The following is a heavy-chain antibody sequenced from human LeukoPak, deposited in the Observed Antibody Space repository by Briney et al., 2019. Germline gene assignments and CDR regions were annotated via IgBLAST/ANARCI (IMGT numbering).Heavy chain of an antibody. CDR2: VSGSGDST. D-gene: IGHD2-15*01. CDR3: ARVVVRDIVVVVAENDY. V-gene: IGHV3-23*01. J-gene: IGHJ4*02. Sequence: GGSLRLSCTASGFTFSRYGMNWVRQAPVRALEWVSAVSGSGDSTYYADSVKGRFTISRDNAKNSLYLQMNSLRAEDTAVYYCARVVVRDIVVVVAENDYWGQGALVTVSS. CDR1: GFTFSRYG.